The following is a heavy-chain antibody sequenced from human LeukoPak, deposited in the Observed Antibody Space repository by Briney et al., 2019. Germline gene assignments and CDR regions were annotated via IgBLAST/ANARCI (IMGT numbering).Heavy chain of an antibody. V-gene: IGHV1-18*01. CDR2: ISAYNGNT. J-gene: IGHJ4*02. Sequence: GASVKVSCKASGYTFTSYGISWVRQAPGQGLEWMGWISAYNGNTNYAQKFQGRVTMTTDTSTSTAYMELRSLRSDDTAVYYCAREGYCSGTTCGKPFDYWGQGTLVTVSS. CDR3: AREGYCSGTTCGKPFDY. D-gene: IGHD2-2*01. CDR1: GYTFTSYG.